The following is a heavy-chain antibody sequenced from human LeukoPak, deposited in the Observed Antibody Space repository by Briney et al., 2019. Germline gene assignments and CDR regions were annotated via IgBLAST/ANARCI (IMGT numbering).Heavy chain of an antibody. V-gene: IGHV3-23*01. Sequence: GGSLRLSCAASGFTFSSYAMSWVRQAPGKGLEWVSAISGSGGSTYYADSVKGRFTISRDNSKNTLYLQMNSLRAEDTAVYYCAKDPNYYDSSGYSEIDYWGQGTLVTVSS. CDR3: AKDPNYYDSSGYSEIDY. CDR2: ISGSGGST. CDR1: GFTFSSYA. J-gene: IGHJ4*02. D-gene: IGHD3-22*01.